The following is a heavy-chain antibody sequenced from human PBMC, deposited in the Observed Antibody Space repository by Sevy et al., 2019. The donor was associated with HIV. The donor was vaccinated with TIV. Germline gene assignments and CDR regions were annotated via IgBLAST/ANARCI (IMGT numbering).Heavy chain of an antibody. J-gene: IGHJ4*02. D-gene: IGHD6-13*01. Sequence: GGSLRLSCAASGFTVSNNYMNWVRQAPGKGLEWVSLIDSGGTTHYADSVKTRLTISGDHTKNTLYLQMNSLRAEDTAIYYCARDPPGIAATGGGWGQGTLVTVSS. CDR3: ARDPPGIAATGGG. CDR1: GFTVSNNY. V-gene: IGHV3-53*01. CDR2: IDSGGTT.